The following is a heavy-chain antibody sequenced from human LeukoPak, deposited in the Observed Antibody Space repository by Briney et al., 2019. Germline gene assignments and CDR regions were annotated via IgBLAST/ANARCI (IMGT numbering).Heavy chain of an antibody. CDR1: GGTFSSYA. CDR2: IIPILGIA. Sequence: SVKVSCKASGGTFSSYAISWVRQAPGQGLEWMGRIIPILGIANYAQKFQGRVTITADKSTSTAYMELSSLRSEDTAVYYCARDIDTAMEGYWGREPWSPSPQ. V-gene: IGHV1-69*04. D-gene: IGHD5-18*01. J-gene: IGHJ4*02. CDR3: ARDIDTAMEGY.